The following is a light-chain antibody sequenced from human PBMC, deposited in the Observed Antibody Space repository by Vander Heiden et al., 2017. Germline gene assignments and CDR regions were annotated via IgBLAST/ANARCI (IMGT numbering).Light chain of an antibody. CDR2: GAS. J-gene: IGKJ4*01. V-gene: IGKV3-20*01. CDR3: QQDDKLPLT. CDR1: QSLSRNF. Sequence: NVLTQSPGTLSLSPGQTATLSCSASQSLSRNFLAWYQQKPGQPPRLLIYGASNRAAGTPDRFSGSGSGTAFTLTISRLEPEDFAVYFCQQDDKLPLTFGEGTKVDIK.